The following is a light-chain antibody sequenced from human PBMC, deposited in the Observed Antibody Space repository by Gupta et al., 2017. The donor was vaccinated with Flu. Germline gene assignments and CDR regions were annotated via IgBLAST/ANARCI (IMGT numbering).Light chain of an antibody. V-gene: IGLV1-47*02. CDR2: SNN. J-gene: IGLJ3*02. Sequence: RVTISCSGSRSNIGTNYVYWYQQLPGTAPKLLSYSNNQRPSGVPDRFSGSKAGTSASRAISGLQSEDEAYYYGAAWDDSLNGVVFGGGTKLTVL. CDR3: AAWDDSLNGVV. CDR1: RSNIGTNY.